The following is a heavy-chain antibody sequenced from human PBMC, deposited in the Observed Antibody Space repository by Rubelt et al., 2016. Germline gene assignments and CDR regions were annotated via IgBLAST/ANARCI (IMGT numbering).Heavy chain of an antibody. CDR3: ARSSGFSRCDY. V-gene: IGHV1-2*02. D-gene: IGHD6-19*01. J-gene: IGHJ4*02. CDR2: INPKNGGT. Sequence: QVQLVHSGAEVKKPGASVKVSCKASGYNFIDKHMHWVRQAPGQGLEWMGWINPKNGGTKHAQRFQGRVTMTRDTSINPVYMELIGLTSDDTAMYYCARSSGFSRCDYWGQGTLVTVSS. CDR1: GYNFIDKH.